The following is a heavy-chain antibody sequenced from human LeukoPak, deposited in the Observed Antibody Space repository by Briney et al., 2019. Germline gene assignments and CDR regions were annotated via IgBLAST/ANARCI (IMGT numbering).Heavy chain of an antibody. D-gene: IGHD3-22*01. CDR1: GYTFTSYY. J-gene: IGHJ4*02. CDR2: INPNSGGT. Sequence: ASVKVSCKASGYTFTSYYMHWVRQAPGQGLEWMGWINPNSGGTNYAQKFQGRVTMTRDTSISTAYMELSRLRSDDTAVYYCVTYYYDSSGYSFDYWGQGTLVTVSS. CDR3: VTYYYDSSGYSFDY. V-gene: IGHV1-2*02.